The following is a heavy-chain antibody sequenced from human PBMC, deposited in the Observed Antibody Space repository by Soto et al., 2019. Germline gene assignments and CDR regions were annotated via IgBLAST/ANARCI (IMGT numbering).Heavy chain of an antibody. CDR3: AKDLFPYYDFWSGYPVLDY. Sequence: ASLALSCAESGFTFSSFSMSGVRQAAGNGLEWVSAISGSGGSTYYTDSVKVRFTISRDNSKNTLYLQMNSLRAEDTAVYYCAKDLFPYYDFWSGYPVLDYWGQGTLVTVSS. CDR1: GFTFSSFS. V-gene: IGHV3-23*01. J-gene: IGHJ4*02. D-gene: IGHD3-3*01. CDR2: ISGSGGST.